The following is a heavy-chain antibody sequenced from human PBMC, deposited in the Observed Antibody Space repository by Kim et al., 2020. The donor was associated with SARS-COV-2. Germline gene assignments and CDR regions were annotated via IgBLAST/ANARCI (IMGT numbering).Heavy chain of an antibody. CDR3: ARTKYNWNDVGYYYYGMDV. Sequence: SETLSLTCTVSGGSISSYYWSWIRQPPGKGLEWIGYIYYSGSTNYNPSLKSRVTISVDTSKNQFSLKLSSVTAADTAVYYCARTKYNWNDVGYYYYGMDVWGQGTTVTVSS. V-gene: IGHV4-59*01. CDR2: IYYSGST. J-gene: IGHJ6*02. D-gene: IGHD1-1*01. CDR1: GGSISSYY.